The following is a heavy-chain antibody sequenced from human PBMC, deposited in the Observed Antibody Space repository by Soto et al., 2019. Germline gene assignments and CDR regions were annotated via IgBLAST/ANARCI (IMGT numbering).Heavy chain of an antibody. CDR1: GATFSSYA. D-gene: IGHD5-12*01. CDR3: VRVVAIPGYPDN. V-gene: IGHV1-69*14. J-gene: IGHJ4*02. CDR2: IVPTVDTS. Sequence: QVQLVQSGAEVRQPASSVKVSCKTSGATFSSYAITWVRQAPGQGLEWMGGIVPTVDTSTYAQKFQGRVTITADKFTNTVYMELRRLRSDATAVYYCVRVVAIPGYPDNWGQGTLVTVSS.